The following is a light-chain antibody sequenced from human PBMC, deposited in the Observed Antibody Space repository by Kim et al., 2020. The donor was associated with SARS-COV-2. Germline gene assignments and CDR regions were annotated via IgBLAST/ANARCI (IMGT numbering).Light chain of an antibody. V-gene: IGLV3-1*01. J-gene: IGLJ1*01. CDR1: KLGDSY. CDR3: QAWDSTTLYV. CDR2: QDT. Sequence: VSPGRPAQLPVSGDKLGDSYTSWYQHKAGQSPLLVIYQDTKRPSGIPERFSGSTSGNTATLTITGAQALDEADYYCQAWDSTTLYVFGPGTKVTVL.